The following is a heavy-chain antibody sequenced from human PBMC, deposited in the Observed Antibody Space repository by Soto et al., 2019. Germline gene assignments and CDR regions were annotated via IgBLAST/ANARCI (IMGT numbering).Heavy chain of an antibody. CDR2: ISGTGTTT. D-gene: IGHD3-9*01. CDR1: GFTFSSYA. Sequence: GGSLRLSCAACGFTFSSYAMSWVRQAPGKGLEWVSSISGTGTTTYYADSVKGRFTISRDNSKNTLYLQMNSLRVEDTAVYYCAKFRVLRYFDWLLSDSSGQGTLVTVSS. V-gene: IGHV3-23*01. J-gene: IGHJ4*02. CDR3: AKFRVLRYFDWLLSDS.